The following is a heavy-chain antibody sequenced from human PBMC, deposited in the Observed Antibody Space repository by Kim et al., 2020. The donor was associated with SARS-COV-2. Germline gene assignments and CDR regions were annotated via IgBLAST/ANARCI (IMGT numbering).Heavy chain of an antibody. D-gene: IGHD2-15*01. CDR1: GGSFSGYY. V-gene: IGHV4-34*01. Sequence: SETLSLTCAVYGGSFSGYYWSWIRQPPGKGLEWIGEINHSGSTNYNPSLKSRVTISVDTSKNQFSLKLSSVTAADTAVYYCARGREVPAATRYCSGGSCYRRTPDAFDIWGQGTMVTVSS. CDR2: INHSGST. J-gene: IGHJ3*02. CDR3: ARGREVPAATRYCSGGSCYRRTPDAFDI.